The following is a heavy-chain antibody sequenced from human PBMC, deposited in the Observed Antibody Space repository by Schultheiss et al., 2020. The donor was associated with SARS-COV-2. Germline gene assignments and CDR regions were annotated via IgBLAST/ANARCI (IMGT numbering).Heavy chain of an antibody. CDR1: GFTFSSYA. CDR2: IWYDGSNK. D-gene: IGHD3-22*01. Sequence: GESLKISCAASGFTFSSYAMHWVRQAPGKGLEWVAVIWYDGSNKYYADSVKGRFIISRDNAKKSVSLQMNRLTVDDTALYHCAREGFYYASGYKKYTLDVWGQGTMVTVSS. CDR3: AREGFYYASGYKKYTLDV. V-gene: IGHV3-33*08. J-gene: IGHJ3*01.